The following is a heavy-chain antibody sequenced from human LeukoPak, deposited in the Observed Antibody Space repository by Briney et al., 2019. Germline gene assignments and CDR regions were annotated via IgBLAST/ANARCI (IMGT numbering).Heavy chain of an antibody. Sequence: SETLSLTCTVSGDSVCSYYWSWIRQPAGKGLEWIGRIYTSGGTNYNPSLTSRVTISLDTSRNQFSLKVTSLTAADTAVYYCARAPIGSHLDYWGPGTLVTVSS. D-gene: IGHD1-26*01. CDR1: GDSVCSYY. V-gene: IGHV4-4*07. CDR3: ARAPIGSHLDY. J-gene: IGHJ4*02. CDR2: IYTSGGT.